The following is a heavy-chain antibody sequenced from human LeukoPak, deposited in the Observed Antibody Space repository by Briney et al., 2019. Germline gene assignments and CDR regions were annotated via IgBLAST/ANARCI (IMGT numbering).Heavy chain of an antibody. CDR2: INHSGST. Sequence: TSETLSLTCAVYGGSFSGYYWSWIRQPPGKGLEWIGEINHSGSTNYNPSLKSRVTISVDTSKNQFSLKLSSVTAADTAVYYCAREYSNRFDYWGQGTLVTVSS. CDR3: AREYSNRFDY. CDR1: GGSFSGYY. J-gene: IGHJ4*02. D-gene: IGHD4-11*01. V-gene: IGHV4-34*01.